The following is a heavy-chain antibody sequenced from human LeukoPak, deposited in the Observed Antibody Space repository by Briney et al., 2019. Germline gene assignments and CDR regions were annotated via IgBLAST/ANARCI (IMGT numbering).Heavy chain of an antibody. D-gene: IGHD3-22*01. J-gene: IGHJ3*02. V-gene: IGHV3-7*05. CDR2: IKQSGSEK. CDR1: GFTFCRHW. CDR3: ARDFYDSSAYSGDALDI. Sequence: GGSLRLSCTASGFTFCRHWMSWVRQAPGKGLEWVAHIKQSGSEKNYVESVKGRFTISRDNAKNSLYLQMDSVRADDTAVYYCARDFYDSSAYSGDALDIWGQGTKVTVSS.